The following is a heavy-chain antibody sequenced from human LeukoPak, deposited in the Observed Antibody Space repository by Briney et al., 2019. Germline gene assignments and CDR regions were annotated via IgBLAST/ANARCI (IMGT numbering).Heavy chain of an antibody. V-gene: IGHV1-18*01. D-gene: IGHD6-6*01. CDR2: ISPYDGNT. CDR1: GYTFKSYG. Sequence: GASVKVSRKASGYTFKSYGFSWVRQAPGQGLEWMGWISPYDGNTNSAQKLQGRVTMTTDTSTSIVYMELRGLRSDDTAVYYCARIAGRRPPPYYFDYWGQGTLVTVSS. J-gene: IGHJ4*02. CDR3: ARIAGRRPPPYYFDY.